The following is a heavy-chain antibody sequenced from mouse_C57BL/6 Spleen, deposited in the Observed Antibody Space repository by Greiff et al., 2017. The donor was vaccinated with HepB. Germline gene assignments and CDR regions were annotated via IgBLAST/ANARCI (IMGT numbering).Heavy chain of an antibody. J-gene: IGHJ3*01. CDR1: GYSFTSYY. Sequence: VQLVESGPELVKPGASVKISCKASGYSFTSYYIHWVKQWPGQGLAWIGWIYPGSGNTKYNEEFKGKAKLTADTSSSTDYMQLSSLTSEDSAVYYCARSPPHYCGPVAYWGQGTLVTVSA. V-gene: IGHV1-66*01. D-gene: IGHD1-1*01. CDR3: ARSPPHYCGPVAY. CDR2: IYPGSGNT.